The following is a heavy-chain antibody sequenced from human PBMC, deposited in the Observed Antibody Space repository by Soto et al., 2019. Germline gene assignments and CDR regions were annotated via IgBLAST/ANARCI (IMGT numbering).Heavy chain of an antibody. CDR2: ITGSGATS. J-gene: IGHJ4*02. D-gene: IGHD3-9*01. CDR1: GFTFGNYA. V-gene: IGHV3-23*01. Sequence: GGSLRLSCAASGFTFGNYAMTWVRQAPGKGLEWVSSITGSGATSYYADSVRGRFTISRDNPRNTVYLQVNSLRAEDTAVYYCAKEAEAVPGYFDYWGLGTLVTVSS. CDR3: AKEAEAVPGYFDY.